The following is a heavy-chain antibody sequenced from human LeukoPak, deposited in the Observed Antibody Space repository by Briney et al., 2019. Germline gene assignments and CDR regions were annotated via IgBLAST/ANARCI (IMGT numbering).Heavy chain of an antibody. D-gene: IGHD6-6*01. CDR3: ATFPYSSSSHYYYYYMDV. V-gene: IGHV4-39*01. CDR1: GGSISSSSYY. J-gene: IGHJ6*03. CDR2: IYYSGST. Sequence: SETLSLTCIVSGGSISSSSYYWGWIRQPPGKGLEWIGRIYYSGSTYYNPSLKSRVTISVHTSKNQFSLKLSSVTAADTAVYYCATFPYSSSSHYYYYYMDVWGKGTTVTVS.